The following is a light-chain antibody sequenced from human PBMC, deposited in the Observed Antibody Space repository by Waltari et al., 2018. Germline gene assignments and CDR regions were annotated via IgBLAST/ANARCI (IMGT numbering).Light chain of an antibody. Sequence: DIQITQSPSSLSASLGDRVTITCRAGQRLSTYLNGYQQTPGKAPKPLIYAASSLQTGVPSRFSGSGSGTDFTLTISSLQPEDFATYYCQQSYSTPRTFGQGTKVEIK. CDR1: QRLSTY. V-gene: IGKV1-39*01. J-gene: IGKJ1*01. CDR3: QQSYSTPRT. CDR2: AAS.